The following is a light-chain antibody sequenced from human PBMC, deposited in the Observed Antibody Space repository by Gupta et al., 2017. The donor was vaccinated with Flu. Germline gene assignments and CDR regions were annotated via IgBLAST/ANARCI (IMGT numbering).Light chain of an antibody. V-gene: IGLV6-57*02. J-gene: IGLJ2*01. Sequence: TVTISCTGSSGSMVSNYVRWYQQRPGSAPSILIHENDQRHSGVPDRFSGSIDSSSTSAALTIAGLKTDAEDDYYCHSEDGTNWIFGAGTKLTVL. CDR3: HSEDGTNWI. CDR2: END. CDR1: SGSMVSNY.